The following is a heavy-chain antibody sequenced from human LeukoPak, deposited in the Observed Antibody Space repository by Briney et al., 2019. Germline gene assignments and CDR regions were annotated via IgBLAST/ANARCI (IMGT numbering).Heavy chain of an antibody. CDR3: AKRGPIYSSTPGNYFDY. D-gene: IGHD3-10*01. J-gene: IGHJ4*02. CDR2: ISYDGSNK. CDR1: GFTFSSYA. V-gene: IGHV3-30-3*01. Sequence: GGSLRLSCAASGFTFSSYAMHWVRQAPGKGLEWVAVISYDGSNKHYADSVRGRFTISRDNSKNTLYLQMKALRDEDTATYYCAKRGPIYSSTPGNYFDYWGQGTLVTVSS.